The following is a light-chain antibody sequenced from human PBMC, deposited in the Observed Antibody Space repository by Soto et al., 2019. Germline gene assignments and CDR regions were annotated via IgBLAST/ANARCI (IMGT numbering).Light chain of an antibody. CDR1: SSDVGGYNY. CDR3: CSYAGRYTYV. V-gene: IGLV2-14*01. CDR2: EVS. Sequence: QSALTQPASVSGSPGQSITISCTGSSSDVGGYNYVSWYQQHPGKAPKLMIYEVSNRPSGISNRFSGSKSGNTASLTLSGLQAEDEADYYCCSYAGRYTYVFGTGTKVTVL. J-gene: IGLJ1*01.